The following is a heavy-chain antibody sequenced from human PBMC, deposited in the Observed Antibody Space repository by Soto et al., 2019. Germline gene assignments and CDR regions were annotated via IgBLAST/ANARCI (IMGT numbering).Heavy chain of an antibody. J-gene: IGHJ4*02. CDR1: GFSFSDRW. V-gene: IGHV3-7*01. CDR2: IRPDGSKQ. Sequence: GGSLRLSCVASGFSFSDRWMSWVRQAPGKGLEWVASIRPDGSKQFYVDSMKGRFTISRDNAKKSLFLQMNSLRAEDAAVYYCADPADLDYWGQGTLVTV. CDR3: ADPADLDY.